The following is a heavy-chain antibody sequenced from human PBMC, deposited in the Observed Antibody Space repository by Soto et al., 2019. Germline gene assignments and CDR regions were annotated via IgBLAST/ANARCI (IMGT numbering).Heavy chain of an antibody. V-gene: IGHV4-59*01. Sequence: LSLTCSVSGGSISGSYWSWIRQSPGKGLEWLGYVYYTGSTNYSPSLRSRVSISVDTSKNEFSLRPSSVTAADTAVYFCARSVAVPGAHIDYWGQGTQVTVSS. D-gene: IGHD6-19*01. J-gene: IGHJ4*02. CDR2: VYYTGST. CDR3: ARSVAVPGAHIDY. CDR1: GGSISGSY.